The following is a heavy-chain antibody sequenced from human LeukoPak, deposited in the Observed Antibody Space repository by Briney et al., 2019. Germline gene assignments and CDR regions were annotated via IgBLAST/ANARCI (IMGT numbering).Heavy chain of an antibody. CDR2: INPSGGST. CDR3: ARAVESVRFLEWLLYPINYMDV. CDR1: GYTFTSYY. Sequence: NAGGSLRLSCAASGYTFTSYYMHWVRQAPGQGLEWMGIINPSGGSTSYAQKFQGRVTMTRDMSTSTVYMELSSLRSEDTAVYYCARAVESVRFLEWLLYPINYMDVWGKGTTVTVSS. D-gene: IGHD3-3*01. V-gene: IGHV1-46*01. J-gene: IGHJ6*03.